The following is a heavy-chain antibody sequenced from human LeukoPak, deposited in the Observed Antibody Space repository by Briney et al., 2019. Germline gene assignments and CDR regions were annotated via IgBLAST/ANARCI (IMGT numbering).Heavy chain of an antibody. CDR2: ISWDGGST. V-gene: IGHV3-43*01. Sequence: GGSLRLSCAASGFIFYDYTMHWVRRAPGKGLEWVSLISWDGGSTYHADSVKGRFTISRDNSKNSLYLQMNSLRTEDTALYYCAEPQREMATIGGIDYWGQGTLVTVSS. CDR3: AEPQREMATIGGIDY. D-gene: IGHD5-24*01. J-gene: IGHJ4*02. CDR1: GFIFYDYT.